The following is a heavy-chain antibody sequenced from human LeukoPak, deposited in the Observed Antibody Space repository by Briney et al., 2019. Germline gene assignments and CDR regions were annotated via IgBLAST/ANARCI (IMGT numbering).Heavy chain of an antibody. CDR2: ISYDGSNK. CDR1: GFTFSSYG. V-gene: IGHV3-30*03. CDR3: ARVYGAEPYYYYYYGMDV. Sequence: GGSLRLSCAASGFTFSSYGMHWVRQAPGKGLEWVAVISYDGSNKYYADSVKGRFTISRDNSKNTLYLQMNSLRAEDTAVYYCARVYGAEPYYYYYYGMDVWGQGTTVTVSS. J-gene: IGHJ6*02. D-gene: IGHD4-17*01.